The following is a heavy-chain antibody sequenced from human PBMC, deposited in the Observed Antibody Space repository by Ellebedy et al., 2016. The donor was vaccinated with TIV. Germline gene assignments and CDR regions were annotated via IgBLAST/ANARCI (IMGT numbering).Heavy chain of an antibody. V-gene: IGHV3-21*01. Sequence: GESLKISCAASGFTFSTYSMIWVRQAPGKGLEWVSSISTSSSNIYYTDSLKGRFTMSRDNAKNSLYLQINSLRAEETAVYYCARSDIVTRIPDYWGQGTLVTVSS. CDR2: ISTSSSNI. CDR3: ARSDIVTRIPDY. CDR1: GFTFSTYS. J-gene: IGHJ4*02. D-gene: IGHD5-12*01.